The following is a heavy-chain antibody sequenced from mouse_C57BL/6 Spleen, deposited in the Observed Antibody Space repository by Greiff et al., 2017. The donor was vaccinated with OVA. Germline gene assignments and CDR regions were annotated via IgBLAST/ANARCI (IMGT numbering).Heavy chain of an antibody. Sequence: QVQLQQSGAELVRPGASVKLSCKASGYTFTDYYINWVKQRPGQGLEWIARIYPGSGNTYYNEKFKGKATLTAEKSSSTAYMQLSSLTSEDSAVYFCARDYYGNYADYWGQGTSVTVSS. D-gene: IGHD2-1*01. V-gene: IGHV1-76*01. CDR3: ARDYYGNYADY. CDR1: GYTFTDYY. CDR2: IYPGSGNT. J-gene: IGHJ4*01.